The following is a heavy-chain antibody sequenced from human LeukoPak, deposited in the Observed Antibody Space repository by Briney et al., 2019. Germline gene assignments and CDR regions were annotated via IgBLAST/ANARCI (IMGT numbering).Heavy chain of an antibody. CDR3: VRDLGVDTSMIFFDF. Sequence: ASEKVSCKASGYSFTSFGISWVRQAPGQGLEWMGWSSAYNGNTNYVQKFQGRVTMTTDTSTSTAYMELRSLRSDDTAVFYCVRDLGVDTSMIFFDFWGQGTLVTVSS. CDR1: GYSFTSFG. V-gene: IGHV1-18*01. CDR2: SSAYNGNT. D-gene: IGHD5-18*01. J-gene: IGHJ4*02.